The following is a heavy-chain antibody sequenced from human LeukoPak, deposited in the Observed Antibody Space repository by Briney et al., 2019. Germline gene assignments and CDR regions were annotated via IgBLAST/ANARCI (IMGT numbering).Heavy chain of an antibody. J-gene: IGHJ4*02. CDR2: INPNSGGT. V-gene: IGHV1-2*02. Sequence: ASVKVSCKASGYTFTGYYMHWVRQGPGEGLEWMGWINPNSGGTNYAQKLQRRVTITRDTSISTAYLELSRLRSDDTAVYYCATLRPITMVRGAFDYWGQGTLVTVSS. CDR1: GYTFTGYY. CDR3: ATLRPITMVRGAFDY. D-gene: IGHD3-10*01.